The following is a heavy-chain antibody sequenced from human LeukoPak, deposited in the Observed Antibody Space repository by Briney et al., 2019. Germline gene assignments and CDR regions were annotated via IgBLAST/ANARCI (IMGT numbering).Heavy chain of an antibody. CDR1: GFTFSDYY. Sequence: GGSLRLSCAASGFTFSDYYMTWIRQSPAKGLEWVSYISGGGTTYYADSVKGRFYISRDNANNSLYLQMNSLRGDDTAVYYCARATFGEWLLDYWGQRTLVTLSS. CDR2: ISGGGTT. V-gene: IGHV3-11*01. D-gene: IGHD3-10*01. CDR3: ARATFGEWLLDY. J-gene: IGHJ4*02.